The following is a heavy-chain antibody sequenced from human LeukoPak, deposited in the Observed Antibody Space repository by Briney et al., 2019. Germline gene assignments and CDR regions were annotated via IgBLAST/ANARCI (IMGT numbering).Heavy chain of an antibody. J-gene: IGHJ4*02. CDR2: IFYSGST. D-gene: IGHD3-22*01. V-gene: IGHV4-59*12. Sequence: PSETLSLTCTVSGGSINNYYWTWIRQPPGKGLEWIAYIFYSGSTNYNPSLKSRVTISVDMSKNQFSLKLNSVTAADTAVYYCARDPWDDSSGYYPPFDYWGQGTLVTVSS. CDR3: ARDPWDDSSGYYPPFDY. CDR1: GGSINNYY.